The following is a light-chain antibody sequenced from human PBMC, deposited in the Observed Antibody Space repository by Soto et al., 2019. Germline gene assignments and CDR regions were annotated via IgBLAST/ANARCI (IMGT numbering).Light chain of an antibody. V-gene: IGKV1-13*02. J-gene: IGKJ4*01. CDR1: QGISTA. CDR3: QQFDSYPLT. CDR2: DAS. Sequence: AIQLTQSPSSLSASVGDRVTITCRASQGISTALAWCQQKPGQAPKLLIYDASTLESGVPARLSGSGSVTDFALTISSLQPEDFATYYCQQFDSYPLTFGGGTKVDVK.